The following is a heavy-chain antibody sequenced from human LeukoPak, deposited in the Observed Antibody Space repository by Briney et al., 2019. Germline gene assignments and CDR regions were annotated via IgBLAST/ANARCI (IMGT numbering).Heavy chain of an antibody. D-gene: IGHD1-14*01. V-gene: IGHV3-23*01. CDR3: AKDIRPFGTIIGYFDY. CDR1: GFTFSSYG. Sequence: GGTLRLSCAASGFTFSSYGMSWVRQAPGKGLEWVSAISGSGGSTDHADSVRGRFTISRDSSKNTLYLQMNSLRAEDTAVYYCAKDIRPFGTIIGYFDYWGQGTLVTVSS. CDR2: ISGSGGST. J-gene: IGHJ4*02.